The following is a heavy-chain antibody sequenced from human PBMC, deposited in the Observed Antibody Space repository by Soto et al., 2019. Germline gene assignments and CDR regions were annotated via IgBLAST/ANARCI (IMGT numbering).Heavy chain of an antibody. J-gene: IGHJ5*02. V-gene: IGHV4-31*03. D-gene: IGHD6-13*01. Sequence: PSETLSLTCTVSGGSISSGGYYWSWIRQHPGKGLEWIGYIYYSGSTNYNPSLKSRVTISVDTSKNQFTLKLRSVTAADTAVYYCARVQRYPGIAAVMSWFDPWGQGTLVTVSS. CDR1: GGSISSGGYY. CDR2: IYYSGST. CDR3: ARVQRYPGIAAVMSWFDP.